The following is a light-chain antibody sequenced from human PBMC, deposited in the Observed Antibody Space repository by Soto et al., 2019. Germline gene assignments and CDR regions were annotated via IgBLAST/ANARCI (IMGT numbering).Light chain of an antibody. CDR2: DAS. CDR3: QQYNSFSLIT. CDR1: QSISRW. J-gene: IGKJ5*01. Sequence: DIQMTQSPSTLSASVGDRVTTTCRASQSISRWLAWYQQKPGKAPKILISDASILESGVPSRFSGTGSGTEFTLTISSLQPDDFATYFCQQYNSFSLITFGQGTRLEIK. V-gene: IGKV1-5*01.